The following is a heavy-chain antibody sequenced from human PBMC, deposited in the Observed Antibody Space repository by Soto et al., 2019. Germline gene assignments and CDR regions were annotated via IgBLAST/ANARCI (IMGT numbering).Heavy chain of an antibody. V-gene: IGHV4-31*03. CDR3: ARGGSYYDSNGYYYFHY. CDR1: GGSISSGGYY. CDR2: IYYSGST. D-gene: IGHD3-22*01. Sequence: SETLSLTCTVSGGSISSGGYYWSWIRQHPGKGLEWIGYIYYSGSTYYNPSLKSRVTISVDTSKNQFSLKLSSVTAADTAVYYCARGGSYYDSNGYYYFHYWGQGTLVTVSS. J-gene: IGHJ4*02.